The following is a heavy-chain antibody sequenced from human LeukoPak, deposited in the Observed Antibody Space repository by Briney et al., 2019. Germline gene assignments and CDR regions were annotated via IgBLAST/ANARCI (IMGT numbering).Heavy chain of an antibody. J-gene: IGHJ5*02. CDR1: GYTFTSSD. Sequence: ASVKVSCKASGYTFTSSDINWVRQVTGQGLEWMGWMNHKSGNTGYAQKFQGRVTMTRNTSISTAYVELNSLTSEDTAVHYCALRHGYSSRLFVPWGQGTLVTVSS. CDR3: ALRHGYSSRLFVP. CDR2: MNHKSGNT. D-gene: IGHD6-19*01. V-gene: IGHV1-8*01.